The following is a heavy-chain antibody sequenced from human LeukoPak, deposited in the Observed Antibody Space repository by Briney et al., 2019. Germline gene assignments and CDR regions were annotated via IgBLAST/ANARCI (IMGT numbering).Heavy chain of an antibody. V-gene: IGHV3-53*01. D-gene: IGHD3-3*01. Sequence: EGSLRLSCAASGFTVSSNYMSWVRQAPGKGLEWVSVIYSGGSTYYADSVKGRFTISRDNSKNTLYLQMNSLRAEDTAVYYCARGLWSDPYYFDYWGQGTLVTVSS. CDR1: GFTVSSNY. CDR2: IYSGGST. CDR3: ARGLWSDPYYFDY. J-gene: IGHJ4*02.